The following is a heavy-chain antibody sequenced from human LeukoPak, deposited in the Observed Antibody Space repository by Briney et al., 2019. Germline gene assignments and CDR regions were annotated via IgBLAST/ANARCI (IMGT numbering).Heavy chain of an antibody. CDR2: IYYSGTT. Sequence: PSETLSLTCTVSNGSIRSPDYYWTWIRQPPGKGLEWIGYIYYSGTTHYNPSLKSRLIISLDTSNNQFSLKLKSVTAADTAKYYYASLLWPVFDQWGQGTLVTVSS. CDR3: ASLLWPVFDQ. J-gene: IGHJ4*02. V-gene: IGHV4-30-4*08. CDR1: NGSIRSPDYY. D-gene: IGHD2/OR15-2a*01.